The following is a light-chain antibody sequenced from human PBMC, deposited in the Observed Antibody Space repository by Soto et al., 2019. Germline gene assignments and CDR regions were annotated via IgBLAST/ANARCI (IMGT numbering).Light chain of an antibody. CDR1: SSNIGAGYD. Sequence: QSVRTQPPSVSGAPGQRVTISCTGSSSNIGAGYDVHWYQQLPGTAPKLLIYGNSNRPSGVPDRFSGSKSGTSASLAITGLQAEDEADYYCQSSDSSLRGSHVFGTGTKVTVL. V-gene: IGLV1-40*01. J-gene: IGLJ1*01. CDR3: QSSDSSLRGSHV. CDR2: GNS.